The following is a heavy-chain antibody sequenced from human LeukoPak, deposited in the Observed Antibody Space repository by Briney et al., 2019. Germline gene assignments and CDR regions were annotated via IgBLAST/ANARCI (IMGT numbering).Heavy chain of an antibody. CDR1: GGSISSYY. CDR2: IYYSGST. V-gene: IGHV4-59*01. CDR3: ARARGRYGDYLFDY. D-gene: IGHD4-17*01. Sequence: PSETLSLTCTVSGGSISSYYWSWIRQPPGKGLEWIGYIYYSGSTNYYPSLKSRVTISVDTSKNQFSLKLSSVTAADTAVYYCARARGRYGDYLFDYWGQGTLVTVSS. J-gene: IGHJ4*02.